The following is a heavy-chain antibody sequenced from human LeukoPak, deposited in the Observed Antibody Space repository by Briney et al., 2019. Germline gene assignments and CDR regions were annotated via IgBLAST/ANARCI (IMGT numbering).Heavy chain of an antibody. CDR1: GGSISSYY. J-gene: IGHJ4*02. V-gene: IGHV4-59*08. CDR3: ARFCGGGSCVDY. CDR2: IYYSGST. D-gene: IGHD2-15*01. Sequence: SETLSLTCTVSGGSISSYYWTWIRQPPGKGLEWIGYIYYSGSTNYNPSLKSRVTMSVDSSKNQFSLKLSSVTAEDTAVYYCARFCGGGSCVDYWGQGTLVTVSS.